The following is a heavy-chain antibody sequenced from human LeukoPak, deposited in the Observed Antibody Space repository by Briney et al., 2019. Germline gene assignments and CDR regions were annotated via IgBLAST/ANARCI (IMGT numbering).Heavy chain of an antibody. CDR1: GFTFSNYW. CDR2: IKSDGSST. V-gene: IGHV3-74*01. J-gene: IGHJ4*02. Sequence: PGGSLRLSCSASGFTFSNYWMHWVRQAPGKGLVWVSRIKSDGSSTSYADSVKGRFTISRDNAKNTLYLQLNSLRAEDTAVYYCAREPYYYGRSDYSLNQFENWGQGTLVTVSS. CDR3: AREPYYYGRSDYSLNQFEN. D-gene: IGHD3-22*01.